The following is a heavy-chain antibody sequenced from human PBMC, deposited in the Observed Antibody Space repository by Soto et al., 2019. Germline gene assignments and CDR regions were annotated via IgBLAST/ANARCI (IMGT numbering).Heavy chain of an antibody. J-gene: IGHJ6*03. V-gene: IGHV4-34*01. Sequence: PSETLSLTCAVYGGSFSGYYWSWIRQPPGKGLEWIGEINHSGSTNYNPSLKSRVTISVDTSKNQFSLKLSSVTAADTAVYYCARGRIAAAGTGYYYMDVWGKGTTVTVSS. CDR2: INHSGST. CDR3: ARGRIAAAGTGYYYMDV. CDR1: GGSFSGYY. D-gene: IGHD6-13*01.